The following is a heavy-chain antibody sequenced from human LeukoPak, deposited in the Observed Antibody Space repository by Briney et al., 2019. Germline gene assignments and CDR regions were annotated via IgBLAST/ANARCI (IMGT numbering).Heavy chain of an antibody. CDR3: AGLEGRYSTDWFYFFDY. CDR1: GGSISSLNL. CDR2: MYLDGRT. Sequence: PSETLSLTCAVSGGSISSLNLWSWLRQPPGKGLEWVGEMYLDGRTNFHPSVRGRVTIFIDKPKNQLSLQLTSVTAADTAVYYCAGLEGRYSTDWFYFFDYWGQGALVAVSS. V-gene: IGHV4-4*02. D-gene: IGHD6-19*01. J-gene: IGHJ4*02.